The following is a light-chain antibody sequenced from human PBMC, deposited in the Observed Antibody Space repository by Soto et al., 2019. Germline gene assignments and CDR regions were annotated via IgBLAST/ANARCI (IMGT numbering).Light chain of an antibody. Sequence: DIQMTQSPSTLSASVGDTVTVTCRASQSVSGWLAWYQQKPGEAPKLLIYAASSLHSGVPSRFSGSGSGSDFTLTICSLQPEDFATYYCQQSYSTPRTYGQGTKVDIK. J-gene: IGKJ1*01. V-gene: IGKV1-39*01. CDR2: AAS. CDR3: QQSYSTPRT. CDR1: QSVSGW.